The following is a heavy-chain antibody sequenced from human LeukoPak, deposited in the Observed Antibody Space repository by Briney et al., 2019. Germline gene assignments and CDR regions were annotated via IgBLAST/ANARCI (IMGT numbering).Heavy chain of an antibody. Sequence: SVKVSCKASGGTFTSYAISWVRQAPGQGLEWMGGIIPIFGTANYAQKFQGRVTIIADESTSTAYMELSSLRSEDTAVYYCARGLVGAAVDYWGQGTLVTVSS. D-gene: IGHD1-26*01. J-gene: IGHJ4*02. CDR3: ARGLVGAAVDY. CDR2: IIPIFGTA. V-gene: IGHV1-69*13. CDR1: GGTFTSYA.